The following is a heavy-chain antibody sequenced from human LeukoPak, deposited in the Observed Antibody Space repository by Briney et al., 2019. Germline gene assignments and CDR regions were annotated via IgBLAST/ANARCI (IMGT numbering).Heavy chain of an antibody. V-gene: IGHV3-7*01. D-gene: IGHD3-10*01. CDR1: GFTFSTYW. J-gene: IGHJ6*02. CDR3: ARYGSGSYYSYYGMDV. Sequence: GGSLRLSCAASGFTFSTYWMSWVRQAPGKGLEWVANIKQDGSEKYYVDSVKGRFTISRDNAKNSLYLQMNSLRAEDAAVYYCARYGSGSYYSYYGMDVWGQGTTVTVSS. CDR2: IKQDGSEK.